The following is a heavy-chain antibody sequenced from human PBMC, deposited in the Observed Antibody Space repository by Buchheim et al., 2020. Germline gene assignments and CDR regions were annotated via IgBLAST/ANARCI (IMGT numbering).Heavy chain of an antibody. V-gene: IGHV3-21*01. D-gene: IGHD1-7*01. CDR1: GFTFSSYS. CDR2: ISSSSSYI. J-gene: IGHJ6*02. CDR3: ARDLGGELTGTNYYYGMDV. Sequence: EVQLVESGGGLVKPGGSLRLSCAASGFTFSSYSMNWVRQAPGKGLEWVSSISSSSSYIYYADSVKGRFTISRDNAKNSLYLQMNSLRAEDTAVYYCARDLGGELTGTNYYYGMDVWGQGTT.